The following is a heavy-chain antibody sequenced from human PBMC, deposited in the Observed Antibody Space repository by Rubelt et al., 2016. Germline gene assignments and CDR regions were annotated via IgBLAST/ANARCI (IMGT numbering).Heavy chain of an antibody. CDR3: ARQPSRGYSYGDAFDI. CDR1: GGSVSSGSYY. Sequence: QVQLQESGPGLVKPSETLSLTCTVSGGSVSSGSYYWSWIRQPPGKGLEWIGYIYYSGSTNYNPSLMSRVSISVDTSKNQFSRKLSSVTAADTAVYYCARQPSRGYSYGDAFDIWGQGTMVTVSS. D-gene: IGHD5-18*01. CDR2: IYYSGST. V-gene: IGHV4-61*01. J-gene: IGHJ3*02.